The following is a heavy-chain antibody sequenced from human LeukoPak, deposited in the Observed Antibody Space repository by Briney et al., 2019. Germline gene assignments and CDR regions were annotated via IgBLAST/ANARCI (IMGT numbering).Heavy chain of an antibody. CDR3: ARDRGARLERFYAFDF. D-gene: IGHD1-1*01. Sequence: ASVKVSCKAAGYAFTGSYIHWVRQAPGQGLEWMGWINPNNGFTAYAQNFQGRVTMTRDTSISTAYMDLSRLTSDDTAVYFCARDRGARLERFYAFDFWGQGTTVTVSS. CDR1: GYAFTGSY. V-gene: IGHV1-2*02. CDR2: INPNNGFT. J-gene: IGHJ3*01.